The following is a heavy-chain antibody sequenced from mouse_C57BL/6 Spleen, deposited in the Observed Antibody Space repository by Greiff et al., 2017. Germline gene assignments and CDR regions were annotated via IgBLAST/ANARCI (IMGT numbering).Heavy chain of an antibody. CDR3: TRGSRLLRCDY. CDR1: GYTFTDYE. CDR2: IDPETGGT. Sequence: QVQLQQSGAELVRPGASVTLSCKASGYTFTDYEMHWVKQTPVHGLEWIGAIDPETGGTAYNQKFKGKAILTADKSSSTAYMELRSLTSEDSAVYYCTRGSRLLRCDYWGQGTTLTVSS. D-gene: IGHD1-1*01. V-gene: IGHV1-15*01. J-gene: IGHJ2*01.